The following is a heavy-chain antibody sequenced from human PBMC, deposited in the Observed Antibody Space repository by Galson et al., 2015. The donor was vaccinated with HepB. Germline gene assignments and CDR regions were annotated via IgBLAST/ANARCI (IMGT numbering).Heavy chain of an antibody. Sequence: SLRLSCAASGFTFSSYSMNWVRQAPGKGLEWVSYISSSSSTIYYADSVKGRFTISRDNAKNSLDLQMNSLRAEDTAVYYCARPYYYGSGSLINYYYYYYMDVWGKGTTVTVSS. J-gene: IGHJ6*03. V-gene: IGHV3-48*01. CDR1: GFTFSSYS. CDR3: ARPYYYGSGSLINYYYYYYMDV. CDR2: ISSSSSTI. D-gene: IGHD3-10*01.